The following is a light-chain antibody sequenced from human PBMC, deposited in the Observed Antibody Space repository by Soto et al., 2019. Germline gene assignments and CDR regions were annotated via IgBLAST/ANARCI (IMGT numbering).Light chain of an antibody. CDR2: DAS. CDR3: LRYNAFSQT. Sequence: DIQMTQSPSTLSASVGDRVTITCRASQSMNDRLAWYQQKPGKAPKVLIYDASSLQTGVPTRFSGSGSGTELTLTIDSLQPDDVATYYCLRYNAFSQTFGQGTKV. V-gene: IGKV1-5*01. CDR1: QSMNDR. J-gene: IGKJ1*01.